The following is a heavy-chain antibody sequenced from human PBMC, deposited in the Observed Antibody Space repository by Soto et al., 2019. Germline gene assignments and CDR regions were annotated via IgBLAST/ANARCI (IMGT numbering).Heavy chain of an antibody. D-gene: IGHD2-2*01. Sequence: QVQLVQSEAEVKKPGASVKVACKATGYTFISYGISCVRQAPGQGLEWLGCTTAYNGDTFYAQKFQHRLTMATGTATSTGYMELRSLRADDPAVYYCARGRYCSRTSCYVDIMDIWGQGTTVNVSS. J-gene: IGHJ6*02. CDR1: GYTFISYG. V-gene: IGHV1-18*01. CDR2: TTAYNGDT. CDR3: ARGRYCSRTSCYVDIMDI.